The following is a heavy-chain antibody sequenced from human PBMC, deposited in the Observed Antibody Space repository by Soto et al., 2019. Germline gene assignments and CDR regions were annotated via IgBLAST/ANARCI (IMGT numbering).Heavy chain of an antibody. Sequence: QVQLVESGGGVVQPGRSLRLSCAASGFTFSTYSMHWVHQAPGKGLEWVAVLSYDVRNKFYADSVKGRFTISRDNAKNTLYLQKNSLRTEDTAVYYCAREHVAGYYKVIGYWGQGTLVTVSS. J-gene: IGHJ4*02. CDR1: GFTFSTYS. CDR2: LSYDVRNK. CDR3: AREHVAGYYKVIGY. D-gene: IGHD3-22*01. V-gene: IGHV3-30*04.